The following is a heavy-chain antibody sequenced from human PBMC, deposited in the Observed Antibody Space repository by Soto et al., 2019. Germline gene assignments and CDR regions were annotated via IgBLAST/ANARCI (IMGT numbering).Heavy chain of an antibody. V-gene: IGHV4-38-2*01. CDR1: GYTFTIYG. CDR3: ARSPTPVFDY. Sequence: GSLRLSCAASGYTFTIYGMNWVRQAPGKGLEWIGSVYHTGTTYSNPSLKSRVTISVDTSNNLFSLKLSSVTAADTAVYYCARSPTPVFDYSGQGTLVTVYS. J-gene: IGHJ4*02. D-gene: IGHD4-4*01. CDR2: VYHTGTT.